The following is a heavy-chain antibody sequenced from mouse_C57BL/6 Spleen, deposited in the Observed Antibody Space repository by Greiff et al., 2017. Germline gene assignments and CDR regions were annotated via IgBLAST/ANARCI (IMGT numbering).Heavy chain of an antibody. J-gene: IGHJ2*01. CDR3: TTSLYGRPLDY. V-gene: IGHV14-4*01. CDR1: GFNIKDDY. CDR2: IDPGNGDT. Sequence: EVQLQQSGAELVRPGASVKLSCTASGFNIKDDYMHWVKQRPEQGLEWIGWIDPGNGDTEYASKFQGKATITADTSSNTAYLQLSSLTSEDTAVYYCTTSLYGRPLDYWGQGTTLTVSS. D-gene: IGHD1-1*01.